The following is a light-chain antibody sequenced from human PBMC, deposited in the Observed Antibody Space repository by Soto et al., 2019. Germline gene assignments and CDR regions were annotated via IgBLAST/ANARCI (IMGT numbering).Light chain of an antibody. CDR3: QERSKWPMVT. J-gene: IGKJ3*01. Sequence: EIVLTQSPVTLSLSPGDRATLSCRASQTVSKYLAWYQQKPGQPPRLLVYDTSNRASGIPARFSGSGSATDFTLTISSLEPEDFAVYYCQERSKWPMVTFGPGTKVD. CDR2: DTS. V-gene: IGKV3-11*01. CDR1: QTVSKY.